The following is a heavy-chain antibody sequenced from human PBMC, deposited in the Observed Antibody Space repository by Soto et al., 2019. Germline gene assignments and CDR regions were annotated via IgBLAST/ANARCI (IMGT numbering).Heavy chain of an antibody. CDR1: GFTFSSYW. V-gene: IGHV3-7*01. CDR3: AREWEQQPFDY. Sequence: GRSLRLSCAASGFTFSSYWMSWVRQAPGKGLEWVANIKQDGSEKYYVDSVKGRFTISRDNAKNSLYLQMNSLRAEDTAVYYCAREWEQQPFDYWGQGTLVTVSS. J-gene: IGHJ4*02. CDR2: IKQDGSEK. D-gene: IGHD1-26*01.